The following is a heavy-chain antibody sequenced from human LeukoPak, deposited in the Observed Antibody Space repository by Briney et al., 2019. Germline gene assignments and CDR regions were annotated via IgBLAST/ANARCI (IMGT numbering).Heavy chain of an antibody. CDR3: ARVGPRYDYVWGSGSVYFDY. D-gene: IGHD3-16*01. CDR2: IYHSGST. V-gene: IGHV4-38-2*02. CDR1: GYSISSGYY. Sequence: SSETLSLTCTVSGYSISSGYYWGWIRQPPGKGLEWIGSIYHSGSTYYNPSLKSRVTISVDTSKNQFSLKLSSVTAADTAVYYCARVGPRYDYVWGSGSVYFDYWGQGTLVTVSS. J-gene: IGHJ4*02.